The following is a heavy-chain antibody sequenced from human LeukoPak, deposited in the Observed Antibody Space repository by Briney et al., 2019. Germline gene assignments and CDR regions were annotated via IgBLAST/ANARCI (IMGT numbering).Heavy chain of an antibody. Sequence: GGSLRLSCAASGFTFSDYYMSWIRQAPGKGLEGVSYISSSGSTIYYADSVKGRVTISRDNAKNSLYLQMNSLRAEDTAVYYCAREGGTTVVTPWDAFDIWGQGTMVTVSS. CDR1: GFTFSDYY. J-gene: IGHJ3*02. V-gene: IGHV3-11*01. CDR3: AREGGTTVVTPWDAFDI. CDR2: ISSSGSTI. D-gene: IGHD4-23*01.